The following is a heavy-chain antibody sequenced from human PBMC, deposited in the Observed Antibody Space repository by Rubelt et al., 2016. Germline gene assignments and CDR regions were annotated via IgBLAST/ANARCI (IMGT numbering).Heavy chain of an antibody. CDR3: ARDHPSYSSSWHY. V-gene: IGHV1-3*01. CDR2: ISAANDNT. D-gene: IGHD6-6*01. CDR1: GYDFTSYA. Sequence: QVQLVQSGAEVKKPGASVSVSCKASGYDFTSYALHWVRQAPGQGLEWMGWISAANDNTRYSEKFQGRLTITKETSSGTAYMERRSLRSDDTAVYYCARDHPSYSSSWHYWGQGTLVTISS. J-gene: IGHJ4*02.